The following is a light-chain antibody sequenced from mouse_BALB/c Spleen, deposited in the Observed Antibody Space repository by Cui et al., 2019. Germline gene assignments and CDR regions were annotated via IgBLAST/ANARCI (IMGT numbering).Light chain of an antibody. J-gene: IGKJ1*01. CDR1: QNVKKY. CDR3: LLYDFLWT. Sequence: DIQMTQSPFSLSASLESKTTITCKTSQNVKKYIAWYQHQPEKGPRLLIHYTSTVQPGIPSRFSGGGSGRDYSFSISNLEPEDVATYYCLLYDFLWTFGGGTKLEIK. V-gene: IGKV19-93*01. CDR2: YTS.